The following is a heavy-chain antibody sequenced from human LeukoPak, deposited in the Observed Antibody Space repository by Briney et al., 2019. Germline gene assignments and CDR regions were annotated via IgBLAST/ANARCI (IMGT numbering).Heavy chain of an antibody. CDR3: AKPHLDD. J-gene: IGHJ4*02. V-gene: IGHV3-30*02. CDR1: GFTFSSYG. Sequence: PGECLILSCAAPGFTFSSYGMHSVRQAPGKGLEWVAFIRYDGSNKYYADSVKGRFTISRDNSKNTLYLQMNSLRAGDTAVYYCAKPHLDDWGQGTLVSVSS. CDR2: IRYDGSNK.